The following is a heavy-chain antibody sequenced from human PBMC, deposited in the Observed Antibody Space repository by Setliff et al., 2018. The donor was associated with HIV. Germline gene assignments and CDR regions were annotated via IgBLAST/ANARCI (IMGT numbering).Heavy chain of an antibody. CDR3: ARQGSWLDS. D-gene: IGHD2-15*01. CDR2: IYYSGNT. Sequence: NPSETLSLTCTVSGGSINNYYWSWIRQPPGKGLEWIGYIYYSGNTNYSPSLKSRVTISVDTSKNQFSLKLSSVTAADTAVYYCARQGSWLDSWGQGTLVTVSS. J-gene: IGHJ5*01. CDR1: GGSINNYY. V-gene: IGHV4-59*01.